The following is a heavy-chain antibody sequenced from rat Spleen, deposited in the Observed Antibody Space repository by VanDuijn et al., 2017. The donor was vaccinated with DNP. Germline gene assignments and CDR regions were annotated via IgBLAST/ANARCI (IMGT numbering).Heavy chain of an antibody. CDR3: ARGSSSIYWYFDF. CDR2: ITASGGST. CDR1: GFPFNNHW. V-gene: IGHV5-31*01. J-gene: IGHJ1*01. Sequence: EVQLVESGGDLVQPGRSLKLSCVASGFPFNNHWMTWIRQVPGKGLEWVASITASGGSTSYRDSVKGRFTISRDNAKSSLYLQMNSLKSEDTATYYCARGSSSIYWYFDFWGPGTMVTVSS. D-gene: IGHD1-2*01.